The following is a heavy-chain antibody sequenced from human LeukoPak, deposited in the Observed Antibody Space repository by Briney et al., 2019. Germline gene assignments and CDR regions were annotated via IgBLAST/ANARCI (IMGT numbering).Heavy chain of an antibody. D-gene: IGHD6-13*01. J-gene: IGHJ5*02. V-gene: IGHV1-18*01. Sequence: ASVKVSCKASGHTFTSYGISWVRQAPGQGLEWMGWISTYNGNTNYAQKLQGRVTLTTDTSTNTAYMELTSLRSDDTAVYYCARPFMEQLVPFDPWGQGTLVTVSS. CDR2: ISTYNGNT. CDR1: GHTFTSYG. CDR3: ARPFMEQLVPFDP.